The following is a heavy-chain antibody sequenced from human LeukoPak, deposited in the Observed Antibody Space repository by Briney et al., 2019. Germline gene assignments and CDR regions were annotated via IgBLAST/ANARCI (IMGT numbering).Heavy chain of an antibody. CDR3: ARDNDRNAFDI. CDR1: GFTFSSYW. J-gene: IGHJ3*02. Sequence: GGSPRLSCVASGFTFSSYWVSCVCQAPGEGLEWVANTKQDGSEKYYVDSVKGRFTISRDNAKNSLYLQMNSLRAEDTAVYYCARDNDRNAFDIWGQGTMVTVSS. V-gene: IGHV3-7*01. CDR2: TKQDGSEK. D-gene: IGHD3-22*01.